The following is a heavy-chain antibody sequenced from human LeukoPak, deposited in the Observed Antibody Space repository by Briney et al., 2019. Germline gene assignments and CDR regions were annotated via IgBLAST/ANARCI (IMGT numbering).Heavy chain of an antibody. CDR3: ARTIVATSPGEERTDAFDI. D-gene: IGHD5-12*01. Sequence: ASVKVSCKASGYTFTDYYIHWVRQAPGQGLEWMGWINPNSGGTNYAQKFQGWVTMTRDTSISTAYMELSRLRSDDTAVYYCARTIVATSPGEERTDAFDIWGQGTMVTVSS. CDR2: INPNSGGT. CDR1: GYTFTDYY. V-gene: IGHV1-2*04. J-gene: IGHJ3*02.